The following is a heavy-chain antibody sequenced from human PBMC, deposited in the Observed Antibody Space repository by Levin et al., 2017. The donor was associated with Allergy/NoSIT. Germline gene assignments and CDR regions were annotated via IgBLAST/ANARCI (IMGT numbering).Heavy chain of an antibody. Sequence: GGSLRLSCAASGFTFSSYWMHWVRQAPGKGLVWVSRINGDGSSTNYADSVKGRFTISRDNAKNTLYLQMNSLRSDDTAVYYCARALIVGATSRGDYWGQGTLVTVSS. CDR3: ARALIVGATSRGDY. CDR1: GFTFSSYW. D-gene: IGHD1-26*01. CDR2: INGDGSST. J-gene: IGHJ4*02. V-gene: IGHV3-74*01.